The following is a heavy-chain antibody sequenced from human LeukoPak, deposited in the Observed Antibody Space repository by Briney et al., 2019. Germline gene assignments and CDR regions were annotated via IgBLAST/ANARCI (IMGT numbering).Heavy chain of an antibody. D-gene: IGHD3-10*01. V-gene: IGHV1-69*13. Sequence: SVKVSCKASGGTFSSYAISWVRQAPGQGLEWMGGIIPIFGTTNYAQKFQGRVTITADESTSTAYMELSSLRSEDTAIYYCARDYYGSGTYYKPFDYWGQGTLVTVSS. CDR1: GGTFSSYA. CDR2: IIPIFGTT. J-gene: IGHJ4*02. CDR3: ARDYYGSGTYYKPFDY.